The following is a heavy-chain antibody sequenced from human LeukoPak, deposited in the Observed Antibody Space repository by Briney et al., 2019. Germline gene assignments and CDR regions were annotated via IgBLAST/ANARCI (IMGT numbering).Heavy chain of an antibody. Sequence: PGGSLRLSCAASGFTVSSNYMSWVRQAPGKGLERVSVIYSGGSTYYADSVKGRFTISRDNSKNTLYLQMNSLRAEDTAVYYCARGESITIFGVVQTSWAFDIWGQGAMVTVSS. V-gene: IGHV3-53*01. CDR1: GFTVSSNY. D-gene: IGHD3-3*01. CDR3: ARGESITIFGVVQTSWAFDI. J-gene: IGHJ3*02. CDR2: IYSGGST.